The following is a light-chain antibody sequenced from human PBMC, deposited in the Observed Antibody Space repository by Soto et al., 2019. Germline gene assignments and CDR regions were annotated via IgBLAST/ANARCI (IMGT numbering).Light chain of an antibody. CDR3: QQRSNWLWT. J-gene: IGKJ1*01. V-gene: IGKV3D-20*02. CDR1: QSVSSYY. CDR2: GAS. Sequence: EIVLTQSPGTLSLSPGERATLSCRASQSVSSYYLAWYQQKPGQAPGLLIYGASTRATGIPVRFSGSASGTEFTLTISSLQSEDFAVYYCQQRSNWLWTFGQGTKVDIK.